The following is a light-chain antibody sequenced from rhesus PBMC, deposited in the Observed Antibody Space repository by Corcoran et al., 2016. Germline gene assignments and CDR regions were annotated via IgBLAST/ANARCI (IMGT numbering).Light chain of an antibody. Sequence: DIQMTQSPSSLSASVGDRVTITCRARENVNNYLNWYQQKPGKAPKPLIYKASTLQSGVPVRFSGSGFGTEYTFTLSSLQPEDVATYYCQHGYGTPLTFGGGTKVEIK. V-gene: IGKV1-74*01. CDR2: KAS. CDR1: ENVNNY. J-gene: IGKJ4*01. CDR3: QHGYGTPLT.